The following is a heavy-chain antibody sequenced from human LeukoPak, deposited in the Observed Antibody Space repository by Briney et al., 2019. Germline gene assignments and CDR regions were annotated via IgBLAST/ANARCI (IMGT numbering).Heavy chain of an antibody. CDR1: GFTFDDYG. Sequence: GGSLRLSCAASGFTFDDYGMSWVRQAPGKGLEWVSGINWNGGSTGYADSVKGRFTTSRDNAKNSLYLQMNSLRGEDTAVYYCARAQITVRSSAFDIWGQGTMVTVSS. CDR3: ARAQITVRSSAFDI. V-gene: IGHV3-20*04. D-gene: IGHD3-16*01. CDR2: INWNGGST. J-gene: IGHJ3*02.